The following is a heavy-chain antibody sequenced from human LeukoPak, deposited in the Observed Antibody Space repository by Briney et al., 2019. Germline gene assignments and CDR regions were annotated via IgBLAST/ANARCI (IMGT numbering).Heavy chain of an antibody. J-gene: IGHJ4*02. CDR1: GFTVSSTS. Sequence: GGSLRLSCAASGFTVSSTSMSWVPQAQGKGLMWVAVIDRGGNAYYHIYVTGRFTIARDNSRNTLYLQMSSLRAEDTAVYYCASITKTSGSGNQDWGQGTLVTVSS. V-gene: IGHV3-66*02. D-gene: IGHD3-10*01. CDR2: IDRGGNA. CDR3: ASITKTSGSGNQD.